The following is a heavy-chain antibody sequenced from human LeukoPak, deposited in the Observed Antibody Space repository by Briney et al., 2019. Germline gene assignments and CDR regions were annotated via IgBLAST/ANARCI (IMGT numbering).Heavy chain of an antibody. J-gene: IGHJ4*02. V-gene: IGHV4-39*07. CDR1: GGSISSGGYY. Sequence: PSQTLSLTCTVSGGSISSGGYYWGWIRQPPGKGLEWIGSIYHSGSTYYNPSLKSRVTISVDTSKNQFSLKLSSVTAADTAVYYCARLRITMIGRNFDYWGQGTLVTVSS. CDR2: IYHSGST. CDR3: ARLRITMIGRNFDY. D-gene: IGHD3-22*01.